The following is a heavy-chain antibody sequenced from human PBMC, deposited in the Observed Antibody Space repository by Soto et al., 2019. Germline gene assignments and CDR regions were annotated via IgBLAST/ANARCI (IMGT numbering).Heavy chain of an antibody. CDR1: GGSISTYY. CDR3: ARSLMGSVDAFDI. Sequence: QVQLQESGPGLVKPSETLSLTCSVSGGSISTYYGSWIRQAPGKRREWLVYIFHSGATNYNPSLESRVTISVDTSKSQLSLRLNAVTAADTGVYYCARSLMGSVDAFDIWGQGTTVTVSS. J-gene: IGHJ3*02. V-gene: IGHV4-59*01. CDR2: IFHSGAT. D-gene: IGHD3-16*01.